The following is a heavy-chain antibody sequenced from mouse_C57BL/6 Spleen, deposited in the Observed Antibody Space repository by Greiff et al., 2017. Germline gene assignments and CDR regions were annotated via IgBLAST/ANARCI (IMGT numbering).Heavy chain of an antibody. CDR1: GYSITSGYY. J-gene: IGHJ3*01. V-gene: IGHV3-6*01. CDR2: ISYDGSN. D-gene: IGHD2-4*01. CDR3: AKITTGFAY. Sequence: DVQLQESGPGLVKPSQSLSLTCSVTGYSITSGYYWNWIRQFPGNKLEWMGYISYDGSNNYNPSLKNRISITRDTSKNQFFLKLNSVTTEDTATYYCAKITTGFAYWGQGTLVTVSA.